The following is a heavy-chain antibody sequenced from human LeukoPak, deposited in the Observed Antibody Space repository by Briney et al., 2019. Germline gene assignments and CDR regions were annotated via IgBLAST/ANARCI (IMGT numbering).Heavy chain of an antibody. CDR3: ARGHYGLDY. J-gene: IGHJ4*02. Sequence: GGSLRLSCAAYGFTFSEHYMSWIRQAPGKGLEWVSYIGITTTTIFYADSVKGRFTISRDNAKNSLYLQMNTLRAEDTAVYYCARGHYGLDYWGQGTLVTVSS. D-gene: IGHD4-17*01. V-gene: IGHV3-11*01. CDR2: IGITTTTI. CDR1: GFTFSEHY.